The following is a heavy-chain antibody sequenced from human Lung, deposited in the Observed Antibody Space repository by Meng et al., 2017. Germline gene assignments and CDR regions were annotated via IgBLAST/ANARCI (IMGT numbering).Heavy chain of an antibody. CDR1: GGSFSDYY. Sequence: QVHVWGQGLLKPWETLSLTCFVSGGSFSDYYWSWIRQPPGKGLEWIGEINHSGSTNYNPSLESRAPISVDTSQNNLSLKLSSVTAADSAVYYCARGPTTMAHDFDYWGQGTLVTVSS. J-gene: IGHJ4*02. V-gene: IGHV4-34*01. CDR3: ARGPTTMAHDFDY. D-gene: IGHD4-11*01. CDR2: INHSGST.